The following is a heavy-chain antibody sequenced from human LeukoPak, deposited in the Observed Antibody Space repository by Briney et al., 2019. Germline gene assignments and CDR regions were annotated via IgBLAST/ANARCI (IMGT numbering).Heavy chain of an antibody. V-gene: IGHV4-34*01. D-gene: IGHD3-22*01. Sequence: SETLSLTCAVYGGSFRGYYWTWIRQSPGKGLEWLGEINPSGSTYYNPSLKSRLTISRDTSKNQISLRLSSVTAADTAVYYCARGRQEISMILVVMTGVSYYLDVWGKGTTVTVS. CDR1: GGSFRGYY. CDR3: ARGRQEISMILVVMTGVSYYLDV. J-gene: IGHJ6*03. CDR2: INPSGST.